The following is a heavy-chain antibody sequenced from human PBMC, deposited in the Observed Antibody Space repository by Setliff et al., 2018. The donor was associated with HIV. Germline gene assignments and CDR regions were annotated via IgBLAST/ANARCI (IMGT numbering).Heavy chain of an antibody. D-gene: IGHD1-26*01. V-gene: IGHV3-9*01. J-gene: IGHJ6*04. CDR1: GFNFNNYA. Sequence: GGSLRLSCGGSGFNFNNYAMHWVRQPPGKGLEWVSGISSNTDNIYYADSVTGRFTISRDNAKNSLFLQMNDLRPEDTAFYYCVKDGTPIGRYYQYFHVWGEGIMVTVSS. CDR3: VKDGTPIGRYYQYFHV. CDR2: ISSNTDNI.